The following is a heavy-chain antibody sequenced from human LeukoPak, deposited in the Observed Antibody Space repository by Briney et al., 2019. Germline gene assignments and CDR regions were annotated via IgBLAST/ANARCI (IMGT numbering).Heavy chain of an antibody. CDR2: FSASGNS. CDR3: ARDRGIAAAADAFDI. D-gene: IGHD6-13*01. V-gene: IGHV4-61*02. CDR1: GGSISSGSYY. J-gene: IGHJ3*02. Sequence: PSQTLSLTCTVSGGSISSGSYYWSWIRQPAGKGLEWIGRFSASGNSNYNPSLKSRLTISVDTSKNQFSLKLTSVTAADTAVYYCARDRGIAAAADAFDIWGQGTMVTVSS.